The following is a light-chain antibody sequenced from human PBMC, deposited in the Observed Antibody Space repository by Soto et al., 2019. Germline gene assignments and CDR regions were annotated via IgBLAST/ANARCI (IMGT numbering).Light chain of an antibody. CDR1: SSNIGTNY. Sequence: QSALTQPPSASGTPGQRVTISCSGSSSNIGTNYVYWYQQVPGTAPKLLISGTHQRPSGVPDRFSGSKSGTSASLAISGLQSEDEADYYCATWDDRLNVYVLGTGTKLTVL. V-gene: IGLV1-47*02. CDR2: GTH. CDR3: ATWDDRLNVYV. J-gene: IGLJ1*01.